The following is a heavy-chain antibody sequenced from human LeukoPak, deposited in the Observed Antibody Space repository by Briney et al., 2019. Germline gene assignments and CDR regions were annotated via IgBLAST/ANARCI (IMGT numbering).Heavy chain of an antibody. D-gene: IGHD3-10*01. V-gene: IGHV3-48*01. J-gene: IGHJ4*02. CDR3: ANENGGPDY. CDR2: ISSSSSTI. CDR1: GFTFSSYG. Sequence: GGSLRLSCAASGFTFSSYGMTWVRQAPGKGLEWVSYISSSSSTIYYADSVKGRFTISRDNAKNSLYLQMSSVRAEDTAVYYCANENGGPDYWGQGTLVTVSS.